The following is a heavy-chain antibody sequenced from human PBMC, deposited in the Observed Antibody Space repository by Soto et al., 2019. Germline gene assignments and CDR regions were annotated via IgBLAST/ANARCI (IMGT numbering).Heavy chain of an antibody. V-gene: IGHV3-33*01. CDR3: ARGEKQLVGDPASYYYYYYGMDV. CDR1: GFTFSSYG. J-gene: IGHJ6*02. D-gene: IGHD6-6*01. Sequence: QVQLVESGGGVVQPGRSLRLSCAASGFTFSSYGMHWVRQAPGKGLEWVAVIWYDGSNKYYADSVKGRFTISRDNSKNTLYLQMNSLRAEDTAVYYCARGEKQLVGDPASYYYYYYGMDVWGQGTTVTVSS. CDR2: IWYDGSNK.